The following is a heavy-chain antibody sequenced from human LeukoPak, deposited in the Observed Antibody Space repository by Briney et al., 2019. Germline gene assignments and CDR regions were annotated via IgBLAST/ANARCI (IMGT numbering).Heavy chain of an antibody. Sequence: SETLSLTCAVYGGSFSGYYWSWIRQPPGKGLEWIGYIYYSGSTNYNPSLKSRVTISVDTSKNQFSLKLSSVTAADTAVYYCASHGSRTHFDYWGQGTLVTVSS. CDR3: ASHGSRTHFDY. CDR2: IYYSGST. V-gene: IGHV4-59*08. CDR1: GGSFSGYY. J-gene: IGHJ4*02.